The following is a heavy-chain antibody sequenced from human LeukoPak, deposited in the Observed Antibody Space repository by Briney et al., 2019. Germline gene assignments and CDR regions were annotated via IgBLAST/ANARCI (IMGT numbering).Heavy chain of an antibody. CDR2: INPDGSER. CDR1: GFIFSSYY. Sequence: SGGSLRLSCAASGFIFSSYYMSWVRQAPGKGLEWVALINPDGSERYYVDSVKGRFTISRDNARNSLYLQMDSLRDDDTAMYFCTRDLAAVPGPRMDVWGQGTTVTVSS. J-gene: IGHJ6*02. D-gene: IGHD6-19*01. V-gene: IGHV3-7*03. CDR3: TRDLAAVPGPRMDV.